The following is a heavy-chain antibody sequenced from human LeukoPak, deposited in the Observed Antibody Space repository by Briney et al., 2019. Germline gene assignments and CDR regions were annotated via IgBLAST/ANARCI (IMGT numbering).Heavy chain of an antibody. Sequence: GESLKISCKGSGYSFTSYWIGWVRQMPGKGLEWMGIIYPGDSDTRYSPSFQGQVTISADKSISTAYLRWSSLKASDTAMYYCARLTYCGGDCYSITNFDYWGQGTLVTVSS. D-gene: IGHD2-21*02. CDR2: IYPGDSDT. J-gene: IGHJ4*02. CDR1: GYSFTSYW. CDR3: ARLTYCGGDCYSITNFDY. V-gene: IGHV5-51*01.